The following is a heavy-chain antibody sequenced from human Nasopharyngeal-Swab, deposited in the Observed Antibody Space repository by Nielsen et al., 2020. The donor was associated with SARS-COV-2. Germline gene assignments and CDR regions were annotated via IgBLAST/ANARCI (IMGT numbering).Heavy chain of an antibody. J-gene: IGHJ5*02. CDR2: IIPIFGTA. Sequence: SVKVSCKASGYTFTSYGISWVRQAPGQGLEWMGGIIPIFGTANYAQKFQGRVTITADESTSTAYMELSSLRSEETAVYYCARVFSPRGGITMIVPRFDPWGQGTLVTFSS. V-gene: IGHV1-69*13. CDR3: ARVFSPRGGITMIVPRFDP. D-gene: IGHD3-22*01. CDR1: GYTFTSYG.